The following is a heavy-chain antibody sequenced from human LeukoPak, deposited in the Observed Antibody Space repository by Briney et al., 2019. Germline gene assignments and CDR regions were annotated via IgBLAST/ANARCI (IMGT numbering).Heavy chain of an antibody. CDR2: ISYDGSNK. CDR1: GFTFSSYA. Sequence: GGSLRLSCASSGFTFSSYAMHWVRQAPGKGLEWVAVISYDGSNKYYADSVKGRFTISRDDSKNTLYLQMNSLRAEDTAVYYCAVGGGSYSDPTPFDYWGQGTLVTVSS. V-gene: IGHV3-30-3*01. CDR3: AVGGGSYSDPTPFDY. D-gene: IGHD1-26*01. J-gene: IGHJ4*02.